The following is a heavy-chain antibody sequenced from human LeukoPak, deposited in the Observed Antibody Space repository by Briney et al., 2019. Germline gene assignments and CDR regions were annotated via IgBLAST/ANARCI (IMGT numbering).Heavy chain of an antibody. CDR2: INPNSGGT. CDR3: ARDQGGSYPVGYFDY. D-gene: IGHD1-26*01. CDR1: GYTFTGYY. V-gene: IGHV1-2*02. Sequence: ASVKVSCKASGYTFTGYYMHWVRQAPGQGLEWMGWINPNSGGTNYAQKFQGRATMTRDTSISTAYMELSRLRSDDTAVYYCARDQGGSYPVGYFDYWGQGTLVTVSS. J-gene: IGHJ4*02.